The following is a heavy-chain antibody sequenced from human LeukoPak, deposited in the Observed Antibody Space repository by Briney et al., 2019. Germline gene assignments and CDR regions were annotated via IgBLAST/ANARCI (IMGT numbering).Heavy chain of an antibody. CDR2: IHPNSGAT. D-gene: IGHD3-9*01. CDR3: ARDDDWGPDY. Sequence: ASVKVSCKASGYTFTGHYMHWIRQARGQGLEWMGWIHPNSGATHYNQKLQGRVTMTSDTSIDTVYMELTSLIYDDTAVYYCARDDDWGPDYWGQGTLVTVSS. V-gene: IGHV1-2*02. CDR1: GYTFTGHY. J-gene: IGHJ4*02.